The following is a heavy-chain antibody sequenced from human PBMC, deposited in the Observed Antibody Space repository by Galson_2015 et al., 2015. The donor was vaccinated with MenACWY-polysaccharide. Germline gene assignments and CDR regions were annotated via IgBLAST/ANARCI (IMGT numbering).Heavy chain of an antibody. CDR1: GFSFSSFG. V-gene: IGHV3-33*01. J-gene: IGHJ4*02. CDR2: IWYDGSKT. Sequence: SLRLSCAASGFSFSSFGMHWVRQAPGKGLEWVALIWYDGSKTYYADSVKGRFTTSRDNSKNTLYLQMNSLRDEDTAVYYCARIIGYYYSINYWGQGTPVTVSS. CDR3: ARIIGYYYSINY. D-gene: IGHD2/OR15-2a*01.